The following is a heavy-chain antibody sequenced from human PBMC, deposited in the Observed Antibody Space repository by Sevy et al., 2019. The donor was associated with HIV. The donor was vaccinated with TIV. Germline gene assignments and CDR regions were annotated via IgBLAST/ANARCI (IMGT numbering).Heavy chain of an antibody. V-gene: IGHV4-39*01. Sequence: SETLSLTCTVSGGSISSSSYYWGWIRQPPGKGLEWIGSIYYSWSTYYNPSLKSRVTISVDTSKNQFSLKLSSVTAADTAVYYCARLFGSGIDYYYYGMDVWGQGTTVTVSS. CDR1: GGSISSSSYY. D-gene: IGHD3-10*01. CDR2: IYYSWST. J-gene: IGHJ6*02. CDR3: ARLFGSGIDYYYYGMDV.